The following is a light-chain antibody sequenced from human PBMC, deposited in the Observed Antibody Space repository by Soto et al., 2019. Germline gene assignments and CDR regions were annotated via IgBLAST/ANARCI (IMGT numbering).Light chain of an antibody. Sequence: QSVLTQPASVSGSPGQSITISCTGTSSDVGSYNLVSWYQQHPVKAPKLMIYEGSKRPSGVSNRFSGSKSGNPASLTISGLQAEDEADYYCCSYAGSSTSLFGGGTKVTVL. V-gene: IGLV2-23*01. CDR2: EGS. J-gene: IGLJ2*01. CDR1: SSDVGSYNL. CDR3: CSYAGSSTSL.